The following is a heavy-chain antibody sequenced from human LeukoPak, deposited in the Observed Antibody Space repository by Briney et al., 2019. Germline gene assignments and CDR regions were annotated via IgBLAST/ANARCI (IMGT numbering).Heavy chain of an antibody. CDR2: ISGSGGST. CDR1: GFTFSSYA. CDR3: AKDRVAVGYFDY. J-gene: IGHJ4*02. V-gene: IGHV3-23*01. Sequence: GGSLRLSCAASGFTFSSYAMSWVRQAPGKGLEWVSAISGSGGSTYYADSVKGRFTISRDNSKNTPYLQMNSLRAEDTAVYYCAKDRVAVGYFDYWGQGTLVTVSS. D-gene: IGHD6-19*01.